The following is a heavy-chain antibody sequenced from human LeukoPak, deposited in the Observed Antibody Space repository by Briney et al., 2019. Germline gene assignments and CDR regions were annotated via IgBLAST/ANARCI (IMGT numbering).Heavy chain of an antibody. CDR2: ISGSGGST. Sequence: GGSLRLSCAASGFAFSSYAMSWVRQAPGKGLEWVSAISGSGGSTYYADSVKGRFTISRDNSKNTLYLQMNSLRAEDTAVYYCAKAVRGPDILTGYYTGGYFDYWGQGTLVTVSS. J-gene: IGHJ4*02. CDR3: AKAVRGPDILTGYYTGGYFDY. CDR1: GFAFSSYA. D-gene: IGHD3-9*01. V-gene: IGHV3-23*01.